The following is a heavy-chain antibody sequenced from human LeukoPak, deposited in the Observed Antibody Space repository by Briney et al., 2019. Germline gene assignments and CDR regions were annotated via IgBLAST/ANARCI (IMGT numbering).Heavy chain of an antibody. V-gene: IGHV3-11*01. J-gene: IGHJ4*02. Sequence: PGGSLRLSCAASGFTFSDYYMSCIRQAPGKGLEWVSYISRSGSTIYYAESVKGRFTISRDNAKNSLYLQMNSLRAEDTAVYYCARYKTRYYDYVWVSYPYWGQGTLVTVSS. D-gene: IGHD3-16*01. CDR3: ARYKTRYYDYVWVSYPY. CDR1: GFTFSDYY. CDR2: ISRSGSTI.